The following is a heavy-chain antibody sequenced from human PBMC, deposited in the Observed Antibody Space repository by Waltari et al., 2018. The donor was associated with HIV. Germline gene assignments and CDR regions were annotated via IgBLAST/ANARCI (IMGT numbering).Heavy chain of an antibody. D-gene: IGHD1-26*01. CDR3: ARDWTHSPDY. Sequence: EVQLVESGGGLVQPGGSLRLSCEGSGFIFSDPSMDWVRQAPGKGLELLGLIRKKGDSYSAGYAASVKGIFTISRDDSKNSLYLQMNSLKSDDTAVYYCARDWTHSPDYWGQGTLVTVSS. V-gene: IGHV3-72*01. J-gene: IGHJ4*02. CDR1: GFIFSDPS. CDR2: IRKKGDSYSA.